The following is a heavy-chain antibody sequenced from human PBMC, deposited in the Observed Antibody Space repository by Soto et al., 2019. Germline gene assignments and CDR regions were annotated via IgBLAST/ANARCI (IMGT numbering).Heavy chain of an antibody. CDR3: ARQRVDYYYYYMDV. V-gene: IGHV4-59*08. J-gene: IGHJ6*03. Sequence: SETLSLTCTVSGGSISSYYWSWIQQPPGKGLEWIGYIYYSGSTNYDPSLKSRVTISVDTSKNQFSLKLSSVTAADTAVYYCARQRVDYYYYYMDVWGKGTTVTVSS. CDR1: GGSISSYY. CDR2: IYYSGST.